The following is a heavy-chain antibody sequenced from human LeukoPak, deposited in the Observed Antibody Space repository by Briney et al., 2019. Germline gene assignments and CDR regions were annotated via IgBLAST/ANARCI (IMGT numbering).Heavy chain of an antibody. D-gene: IGHD6-19*01. J-gene: IGHJ5*02. CDR1: GGSFSGYY. CDR3: ARGPWLGP. V-gene: IGHV4-34*01. Sequence: SETLSLTCAVYGGSFSGYYWSWIRQPPGKGLEWIGEINHSGSTNYNPSLKSRVTISVDTSKNQFSLKLSSVTAADTAVYYCARGPWLGPWGQGTLVTVSS. CDR2: INHSGST.